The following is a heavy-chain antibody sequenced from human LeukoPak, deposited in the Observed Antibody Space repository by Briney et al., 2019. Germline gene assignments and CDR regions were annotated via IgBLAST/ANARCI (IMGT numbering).Heavy chain of an antibody. V-gene: IGHV1-2*02. CDR3: ARSYYDSNAFDI. CDR2: INPNSGGT. D-gene: IGHD3-22*01. Sequence: ASVKVSCKASGYTFTGYYMHWVRQAPGQGLEWMGWINPNSGGTNYAQKFQGRVTMTRDTSISTAYMELSRLRSDDTAVYYCARSYYDSNAFDIWGQGTMVTVSP. CDR1: GYTFTGYY. J-gene: IGHJ3*02.